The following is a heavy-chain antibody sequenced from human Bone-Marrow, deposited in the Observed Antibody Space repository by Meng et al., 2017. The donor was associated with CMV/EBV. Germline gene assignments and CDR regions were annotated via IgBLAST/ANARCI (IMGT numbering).Heavy chain of an antibody. Sequence: ASVKVSCKPSGYTFTSYDINWVRQATGQGLEWMGWINPNSGGTNYAQKFQGRVTMTRDTSISTAYMELSRLRSDDTAVYYCARDFLLQGFGRYFDWPRYYYGMDVWGQGTTVTVSS. CDR2: INPNSGGT. CDR3: ARDFLLQGFGRYFDWPRYYYGMDV. CDR1: GYTFTSYD. J-gene: IGHJ6*02. V-gene: IGHV1-2*02. D-gene: IGHD3-9*01.